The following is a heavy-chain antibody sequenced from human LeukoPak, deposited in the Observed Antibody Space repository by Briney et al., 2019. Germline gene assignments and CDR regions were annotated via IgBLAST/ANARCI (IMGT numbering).Heavy chain of an antibody. D-gene: IGHD2-21*02. V-gene: IGHV1-2*02. CDR2: INPNVGGP. CDR1: GYTFTSYG. Sequence: ASVKVSCKASGYTFTSYGISWVRQAPGQGLEWMGWINPNVGGPKYALKFQGRVTMTRDTSISTAYMDLSRLTPDDTAVYYCARGDVTGLGEYYYMDVWGKGTTVTISS. CDR3: ARGDVTGLGEYYYMDV. J-gene: IGHJ6*03.